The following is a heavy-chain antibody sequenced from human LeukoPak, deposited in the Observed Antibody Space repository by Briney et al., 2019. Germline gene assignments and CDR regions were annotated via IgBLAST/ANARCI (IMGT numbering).Heavy chain of an antibody. J-gene: IGHJ5*02. CDR1: GGTFSSYA. Sequence: SVKVSCKASGGTFSSYAISWVRQAPGQGLEWMGGIIPIFGTANYAQKFQGRVTITADESTSTAYMELSSLRSEDTAVYYCARVARSEWLVRFTWFDPWGQGTLVTVSS. CDR3: ARVARSEWLVRFTWFDP. V-gene: IGHV1-69*13. CDR2: IIPIFGTA. D-gene: IGHD6-19*01.